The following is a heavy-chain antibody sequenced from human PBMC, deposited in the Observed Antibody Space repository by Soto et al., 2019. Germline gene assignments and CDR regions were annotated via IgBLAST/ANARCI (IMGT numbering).Heavy chain of an antibody. Sequence: GESLKISCAASGFTFTSYAMTWVRQAPGKGLEWLSTISGRGASTYDTDSVKGRFTISRDNSKNMLYLQLNSLRAEDTAVYYCAKAGRGHSYSYYYDCWGQGTLVTVSS. CDR2: ISGRGAST. J-gene: IGHJ4*02. CDR3: AKAGRGHSYSYYYDC. V-gene: IGHV3-23*01. D-gene: IGHD5-18*01. CDR1: GFTFTSYA.